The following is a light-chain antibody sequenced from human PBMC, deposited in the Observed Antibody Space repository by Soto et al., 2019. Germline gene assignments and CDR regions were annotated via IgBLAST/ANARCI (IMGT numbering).Light chain of an antibody. CDR3: QQRSIWPPA. Sequence: EIVLTQSPATLSLSPGERATLSCRASQSVGTYLACYQQKPGQAPRLLIYDASNRATDIPARFSGSGSGTDFTLTISSLEPEDFAVYYCQQRSIWPPAFGGGTKVEIK. CDR2: DAS. J-gene: IGKJ4*01. CDR1: QSVGTY. V-gene: IGKV3-11*01.